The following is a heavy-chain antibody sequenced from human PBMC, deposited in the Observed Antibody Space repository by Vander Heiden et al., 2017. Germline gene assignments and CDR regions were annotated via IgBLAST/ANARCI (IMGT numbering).Heavy chain of an antibody. Sequence: EVQLVESGGGLVKPGGSLRLSCAASGFTFSSCGRNWVGQAPGKGREWVSSISSSSSYICYADSLKGRFTISRDNAKNALYLQMNSLRAEDTAVYYCARGNWDEYYFDYWGQGTLVTVSS. CDR2: ISSSSSYI. CDR3: ARGNWDEYYFDY. D-gene: IGHD1-1*01. CDR1: GFTFSSCG. V-gene: IGHV3-21*01. J-gene: IGHJ4*02.